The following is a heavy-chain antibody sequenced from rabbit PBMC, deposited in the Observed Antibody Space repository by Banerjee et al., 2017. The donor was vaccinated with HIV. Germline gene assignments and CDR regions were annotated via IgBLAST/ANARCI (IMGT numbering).Heavy chain of an antibody. V-gene: IGHV1S45*01. J-gene: IGHJ4*01. CDR1: GFDFSSGYD. CDR3: ARGTYGYAGYAPNL. D-gene: IGHD6-1*01. Sequence: QEQLKETGGGLVQPGGSLTLSCKASGFDFSSGYDMYWVRQAPGKGLEWITCIYISSGSTYYASWAKGRFTISKTSSTTVTLQMTSLTAADTATYFCARGTYGYAGYAPNLWGQGTLVTVS. CDR2: IYISSGST.